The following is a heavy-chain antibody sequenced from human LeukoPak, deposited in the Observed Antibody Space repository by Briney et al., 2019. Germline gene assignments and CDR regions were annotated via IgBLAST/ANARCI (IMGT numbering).Heavy chain of an antibody. J-gene: IGHJ4*02. CDR3: ARESSTTQTNLFDS. V-gene: IGHV4-59*01. Sequence: SETLSLTCTVSGGSISSYYWSWIRQPPGKGLEWIGYLRYSGSTNHNSSLKGRVTISLDTSKNQFSLILSSVTAADTAIYFCARESSTTQTNLFDSWGQGTLVTVSS. CDR1: GGSISSYY. CDR2: LRYSGST. D-gene: IGHD1-14*01.